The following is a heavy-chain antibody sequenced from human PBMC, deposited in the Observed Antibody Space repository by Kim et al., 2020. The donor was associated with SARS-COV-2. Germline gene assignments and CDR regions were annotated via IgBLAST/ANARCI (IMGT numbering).Heavy chain of an antibody. D-gene: IGHD2-15*01. J-gene: IGHJ3*02. Sequence: RITISRDKSKNTLYLQMNSLRAEDTAVYYCARRGLGYCSGGSCFPDAFDIWGQGTMVTVSS. CDR3: ARRGLGYCSGGSCFPDAFDI. V-gene: IGHV3-30*07.